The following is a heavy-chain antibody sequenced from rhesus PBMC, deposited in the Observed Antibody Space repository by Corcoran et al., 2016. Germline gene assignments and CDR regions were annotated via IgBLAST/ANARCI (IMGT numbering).Heavy chain of an antibody. V-gene: IGHV4-80*01. CDR2: IFGNCGHS. CDR1: GASISSYW. J-gene: IGHJ4*01. CDR3: ARSGYGSGGVY. Sequence: QVQLQESGPGLVKPSETLSLTCAVSGASISSYWWSWIRQPPGKGREWIGEIFGNCGHSDYNPSLKSRVIISKDASKNQFSLKLSSVTAADTAVDDCARSGYGSGGVYWGQGILVTVSS. D-gene: IGHD4-4*01.